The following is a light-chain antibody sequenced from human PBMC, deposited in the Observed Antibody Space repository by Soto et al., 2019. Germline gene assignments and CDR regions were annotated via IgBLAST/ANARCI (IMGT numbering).Light chain of an antibody. CDR2: EVS. V-gene: IGLV2-14*01. Sequence: QSVLTQPASVSGSPGQSMTISCTGSSNYVGGYNYVSWYQQHPGQAPKLIIYEVSDRPSGVSPRFSGSKSGNTASLTISGLQVEDEADYFCTSYTSTIPYVFGSGTKVTVL. CDR1: SNYVGGYNY. J-gene: IGLJ1*01. CDR3: TSYTSTIPYV.